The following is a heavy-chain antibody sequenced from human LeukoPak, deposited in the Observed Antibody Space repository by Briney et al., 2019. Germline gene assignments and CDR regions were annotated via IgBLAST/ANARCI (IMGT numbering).Heavy chain of an antibody. Sequence: ASVKVSCKVSGYTPTELSMHWVRQAPGKGLEWMGGFDPEDGETIYAQKFQGRVTMTEDTSTDTAYMELSSLRSEDTAVYYCATPNYYDSSGYYYYWGQGTLVTVSS. D-gene: IGHD3-22*01. CDR3: ATPNYYDSSGYYYY. CDR1: GYTPTELS. J-gene: IGHJ4*02. CDR2: FDPEDGET. V-gene: IGHV1-24*01.